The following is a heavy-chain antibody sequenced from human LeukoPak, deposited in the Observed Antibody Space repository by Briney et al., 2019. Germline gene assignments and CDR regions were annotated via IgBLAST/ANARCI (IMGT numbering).Heavy chain of an antibody. CDR3: TRERGGAEAAFDY. V-gene: IGHV6-1*01. CDR2: TYYRSKWKN. CDR1: GDSVSSNSAC. Sequence: SQTLSLTCVISGDSVSSNSACWDWIRQSPSRGLEWLGRTYYRSKWKNDYAPSVRGRITINPDTSKNQCSMQLNSVTPDYPAVNYRTRERGGAEAAFDYWGQGTLVPVSS. J-gene: IGHJ4*02. D-gene: IGHD6-19*01.